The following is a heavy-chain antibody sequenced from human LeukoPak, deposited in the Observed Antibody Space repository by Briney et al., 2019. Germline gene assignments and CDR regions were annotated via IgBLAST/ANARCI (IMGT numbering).Heavy chain of an antibody. Sequence: PGGSLRLSRAASGFTFSSYWMSWVRQAPGKGLEWVANIKQDGSEKYYADSVKGRFTISRDNAKNSLYLQMNSLRAEDTAVYYCARDGPVTPSYYYYYGMDVWGQGTTVTVSS. CDR2: IKQDGSEK. J-gene: IGHJ6*02. V-gene: IGHV3-7*01. CDR1: GFTFSSYW. CDR3: ARDGPVTPSYYYYYGMDV. D-gene: IGHD4-17*01.